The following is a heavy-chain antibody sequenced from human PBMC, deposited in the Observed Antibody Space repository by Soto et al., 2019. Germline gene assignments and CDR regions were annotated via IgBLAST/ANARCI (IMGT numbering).Heavy chain of an antibody. J-gene: IGHJ3*02. CDR1: GGSISSYY. D-gene: IGHD2-8*01. Sequence: SETLSLTCTVSGGSISSYYWSWIRQPPGKGLEWIGYMYYSGSTNYNPSLKSRVTISVDTSKNQFSLKLSSVTATDTAVYYCARDFFSGGVFDIWGQGTMVTVSS. CDR2: MYYSGST. CDR3: ARDFFSGGVFDI. V-gene: IGHV4-59*01.